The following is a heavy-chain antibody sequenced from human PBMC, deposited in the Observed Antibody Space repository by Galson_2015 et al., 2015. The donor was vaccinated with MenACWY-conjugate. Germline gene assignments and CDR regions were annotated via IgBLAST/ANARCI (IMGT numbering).Heavy chain of an antibody. CDR3: VRGWGHSAMGYGLKPGAFDV. CDR1: GFTFSLYA. Sequence: SLRLSCAASGFTFSLYALHWVRQPPGKGLEWVTVITFDGNFKDYADSVKRRFTISRDNSKNTMYLRMDGLRFEDTSVYYCVRGWGHSAMGYGLKPGAFDVWGRGTMVTVSS. J-gene: IGHJ3*01. CDR2: ITFDGNFK. D-gene: IGHD2-15*01. V-gene: IGHV3-30-3*01.